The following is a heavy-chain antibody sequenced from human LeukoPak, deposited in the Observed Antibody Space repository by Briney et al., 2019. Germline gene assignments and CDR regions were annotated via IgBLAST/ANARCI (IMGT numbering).Heavy chain of an antibody. CDR1: GGPFSGFF. CDR3: ARGQDYYDSSGYYYPY. J-gene: IGHJ4*02. D-gene: IGHD3-22*01. Sequence: SETLSLTCADYGGPFSGFFWSWIRQPPGKGLEWIGEINHSGTTNYNPSLKSRVAISIDTSKNQFSLKLSSVTAADTAVYYCARGQDYYDSSGYYYPYWGQGTLVTVSS. CDR2: INHSGTT. V-gene: IGHV4-34*01.